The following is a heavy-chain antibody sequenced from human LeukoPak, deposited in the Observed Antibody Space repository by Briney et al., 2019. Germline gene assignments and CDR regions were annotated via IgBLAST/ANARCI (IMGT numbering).Heavy chain of an antibody. Sequence: ASVKVSCKASGYTFTDYYMHWVRQAPGQGLEWMGWINLSSGGTNFAQRFQGRVTMTRDTSISIAYMDLSRLISDDTAVYYCARDAGYCTGGSCWYFDHWGQRTLVTVSS. V-gene: IGHV1-2*02. CDR2: INLSSGGT. D-gene: IGHD2-15*01. J-gene: IGHJ4*02. CDR3: ARDAGYCTGGSCWYFDH. CDR1: GYTFTDYY.